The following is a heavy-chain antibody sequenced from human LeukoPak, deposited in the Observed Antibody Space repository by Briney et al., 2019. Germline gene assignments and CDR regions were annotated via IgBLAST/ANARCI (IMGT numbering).Heavy chain of an antibody. CDR1: GFTFSSYW. D-gene: IGHD2-2*01. CDR2: INTDGSTT. CDR3: ARGGLSAAPDY. V-gene: IGHV3-74*01. Sequence: GGSLGLSCAASGFTFSSYWMHWVRQAPGKGLVWVSRINTDGSTTGYADSVKGRFTVSRDNAKNTMYLQMNSLRVEDTAVYYCARGGLSAAPDYWGQGTLVTVSS. J-gene: IGHJ4*02.